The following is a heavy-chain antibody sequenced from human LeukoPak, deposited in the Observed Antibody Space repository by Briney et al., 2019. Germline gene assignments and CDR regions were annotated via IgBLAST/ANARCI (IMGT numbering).Heavy chain of an antibody. Sequence: ASVKVSCKASGYTFSSYVIHWLRRAPGQRLEWMGWINAGNGDTKYSQKFQGRVTITRDTSASTAYMELSSLRSEDTAVYYCARDLPYYYDSSGHTSGLDYWGQGTLVTVSS. D-gene: IGHD3-22*01. CDR2: INAGNGDT. CDR3: ARDLPYYYDSSGHTSGLDY. V-gene: IGHV1-3*01. CDR1: GYTFSSYV. J-gene: IGHJ4*02.